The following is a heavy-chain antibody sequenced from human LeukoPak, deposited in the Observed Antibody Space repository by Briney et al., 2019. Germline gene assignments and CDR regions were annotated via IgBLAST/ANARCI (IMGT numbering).Heavy chain of an antibody. CDR1: GGSISSSSYY. V-gene: IGHV4-39*01. CDR3: ARQSRSSSYPRYFDY. D-gene: IGHD3-22*01. J-gene: IGHJ4*02. CDR2: IYYSGST. Sequence: ASETLSLTCTVSGGSISSSSYYWGWIRQPPGKGLEWIGSIYYSGSTYYNPSLKSRVTISVDTSENQFSLKLSSVTAADTAVYYCARQSRSSSYPRYFDYWGQGTLVTVSS.